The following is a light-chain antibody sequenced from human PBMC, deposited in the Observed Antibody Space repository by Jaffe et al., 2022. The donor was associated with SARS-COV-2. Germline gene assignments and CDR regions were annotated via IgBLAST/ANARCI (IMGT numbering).Light chain of an antibody. CDR3: QQYSSHPYT. V-gene: IGKV1-5*03. CDR1: QSISSW. Sequence: DIQMTQSPSTLSASLGDRVTITCRASQSISSWLAWYQQKPGKAPKLLIYKASSLQSGVPSRFSGSGSGTEFTLTISSLQPDDIATYYCQQYSSHPYTFGQGTKLEIK. J-gene: IGKJ2*01. CDR2: KAS.